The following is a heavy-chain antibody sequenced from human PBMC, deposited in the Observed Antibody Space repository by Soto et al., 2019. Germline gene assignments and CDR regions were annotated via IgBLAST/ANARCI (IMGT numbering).Heavy chain of an antibody. CDR3: ARDKPLITIFGVDYYYGMDG. Sequence: PGGSLRLSCAASGFSFLSYEMNWVRQAPGRGLEWVAYISGSGSSIYYADSVKGRFTISRDNAKNSVYLQMNSLRSEDTAVYYCARDKPLITIFGVDYYYGMDGRGQGTTVTVAS. CDR2: ISGSGSSI. D-gene: IGHD3-3*01. CDR1: GFSFLSYE. J-gene: IGHJ6*02. V-gene: IGHV3-48*03.